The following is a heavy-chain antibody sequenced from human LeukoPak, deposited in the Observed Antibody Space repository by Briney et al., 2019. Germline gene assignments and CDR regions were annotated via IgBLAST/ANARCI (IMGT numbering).Heavy chain of an antibody. CDR1: GRSISSHY. CDR2: MSYSGTT. CDR3: ARIISGVSYFDS. V-gene: IGHV4-59*11. D-gene: IGHD3-3*01. Sequence: SETLSLTCTVSGRSISSHYWTWVRQPPGEGLEWIGYMSYSGTTNYNPSLKSRVTISVDTSKGQYSLRLNSVTAADTGVYYCARIISGVSYFDSWGQRTLVTV. J-gene: IGHJ4*02.